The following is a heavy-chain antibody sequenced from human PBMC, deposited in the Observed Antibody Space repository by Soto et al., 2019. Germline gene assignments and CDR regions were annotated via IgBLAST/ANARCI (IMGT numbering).Heavy chain of an antibody. CDR1: GGSISSSSYY. CDR3: ARAYCGGDCYSVNWFDP. Sequence: SETLSLTCTVSGGSISSSSYYWGWIRQPPGKGLEWIGSIYYSGSTYYNPSLKSRVTISVDTSKNQFSLKLSSVTAADTAVYYCARAYCGGDCYSVNWFDPWGQGTLVTVSS. CDR2: IYYSGST. D-gene: IGHD2-21*02. J-gene: IGHJ5*02. V-gene: IGHV4-39*01.